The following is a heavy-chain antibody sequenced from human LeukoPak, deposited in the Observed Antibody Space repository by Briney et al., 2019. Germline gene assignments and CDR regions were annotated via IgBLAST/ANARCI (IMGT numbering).Heavy chain of an antibody. Sequence: GRSLRLSCAASGFTFSSYGMHWVRQAPGKGLEWVAVIWYDGSNKYYADSVKGRFTISRDNSKNTLYLQMNSLRAEDTAVYYCARGLRPTKGYYDFWSGHGSEYGMDVWGQGTTVTVSS. CDR2: IWYDGSNK. D-gene: IGHD3-3*01. V-gene: IGHV3-33*08. J-gene: IGHJ6*02. CDR1: GFTFSSYG. CDR3: ARGLRPTKGYYDFWSGHGSEYGMDV.